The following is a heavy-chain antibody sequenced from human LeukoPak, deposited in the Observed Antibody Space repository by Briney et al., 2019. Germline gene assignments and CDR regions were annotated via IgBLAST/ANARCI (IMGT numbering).Heavy chain of an antibody. CDR2: ISGSGASA. CDR3: AKSRSSSSTSCYNY. V-gene: IGHV3-23*01. CDR1: GFPFSSYA. D-gene: IGHD2-2*02. J-gene: IGHJ4*02. Sequence: GGSLRLSCAASGFPFSSYAMNWVRQAPGKGLEWVSAISGSGASAYYADSVKDRFTLSRDDSKNTLYLQMNSLRAEDTAVYYCAKSRSSSSTSCYNYWGQGTLVTVSS.